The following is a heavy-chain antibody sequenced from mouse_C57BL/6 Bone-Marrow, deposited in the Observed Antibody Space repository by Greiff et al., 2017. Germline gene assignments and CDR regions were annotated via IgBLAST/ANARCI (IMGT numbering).Heavy chain of an antibody. J-gene: IGHJ3*01. V-gene: IGHV3-8*01. CDR1: GYSITSDY. CDR3: ARLDYYGSSLCAY. Sequence: EVQLQQSGPGLAKPSQTLSLTCSVSGYSITSDYWNWIRKFPGNKLEYMGYISYSGSTYYNPSLNSRISITRDKSKNQSYLQLNSVTTEDTATYYCARLDYYGSSLCAYWGQGTLVTVSA. D-gene: IGHD1-1*01. CDR2: ISYSGST.